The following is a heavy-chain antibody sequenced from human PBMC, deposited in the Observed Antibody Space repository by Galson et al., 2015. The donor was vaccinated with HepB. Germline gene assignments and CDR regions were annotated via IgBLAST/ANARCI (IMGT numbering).Heavy chain of an antibody. Sequence: SVKVSCKASGGTFSTYGITWVRQAPGQGLEWMGGIIPIFGTTVYAQSFQGRVAITADKSTSTAYMELSSLRSEDTAVYYCAREDSIWISQHLYSWFDPWGQGTLVTVSS. J-gene: IGHJ5*02. CDR2: IIPIFGTT. D-gene: IGHD4-11*01. CDR1: GGTFSTYG. V-gene: IGHV1-69*06. CDR3: AREDSIWISQHLYSWFDP.